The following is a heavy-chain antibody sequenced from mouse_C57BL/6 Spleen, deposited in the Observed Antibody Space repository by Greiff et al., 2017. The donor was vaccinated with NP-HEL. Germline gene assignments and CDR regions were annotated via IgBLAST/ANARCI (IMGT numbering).Heavy chain of an antibody. CDR3: ARYEYDYDGTWFAY. Sequence: QVQLQQSGAELAKPGASVKLSCKASGYTFTSYWMPWVKQRPGQGLEWIGYINPSSGYTKYNQKFKDKATLTADKSSITADMQLSSLTYEDSAVYYCARYEYDYDGTWFAYWGQGTLVTVSA. J-gene: IGHJ3*01. D-gene: IGHD2-4*01. CDR1: GYTFTSYW. CDR2: INPSSGYT. V-gene: IGHV1-7*01.